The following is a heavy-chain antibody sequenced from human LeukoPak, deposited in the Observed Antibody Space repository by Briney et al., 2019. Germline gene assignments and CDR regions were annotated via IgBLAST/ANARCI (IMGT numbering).Heavy chain of an antibody. Sequence: ASVKVSCKASGYTFTGYYMHWVRQAPGQGLEWMGWINPNSGGTNYAQKFQGWVTMTRDTSISTAYMELSRLRSDDTAVYYCARGPDLIAAAVENWFDPWGQGTLVTVSS. J-gene: IGHJ5*02. CDR3: ARGPDLIAAAVENWFDP. V-gene: IGHV1-2*04. D-gene: IGHD6-13*01. CDR1: GYTFTGYY. CDR2: INPNSGGT.